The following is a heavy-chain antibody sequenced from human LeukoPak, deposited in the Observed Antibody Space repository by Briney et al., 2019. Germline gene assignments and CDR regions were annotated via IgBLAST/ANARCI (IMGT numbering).Heavy chain of an antibody. V-gene: IGHV3-66*01. CDR3: ARDRTGQQLISRKQYYYMDV. D-gene: IGHD6-13*01. CDR1: GFTVSSNY. Sequence: GGSLRLSCAASGFTVSSNYMSWVRQAPGKGLEWVSIIYSGGNTYYADSVKGRFTISRDNSKNTLYPQMNSLRAEDTAVYYCARDRTGQQLISRKQYYYMDVWGKGTTVTISS. CDR2: IYSGGNT. J-gene: IGHJ6*03.